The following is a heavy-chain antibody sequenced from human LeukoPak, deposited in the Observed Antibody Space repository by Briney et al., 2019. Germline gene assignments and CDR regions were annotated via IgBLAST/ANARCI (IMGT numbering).Heavy chain of an antibody. CDR1: GFTFSSYA. CDR3: AKGHCKTGCSSSWYDY. V-gene: IGHV3-23*01. CDR2: ISGSGGST. D-gene: IGHD6-13*01. Sequence: GGSLRLSCAASGFTFSSYAMSWVRQAPGKGLEWVSAISGSGGSTYYADSVKGRFTISRDNSKNTLYLQMNSRRAEDTAVYYCAKGHCKTGCSSSWYDYWGQGTLVTVSS. J-gene: IGHJ4*02.